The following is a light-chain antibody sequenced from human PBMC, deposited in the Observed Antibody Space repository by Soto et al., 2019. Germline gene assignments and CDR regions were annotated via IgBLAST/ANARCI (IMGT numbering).Light chain of an antibody. CDR3: LQDYNYPRT. V-gene: IGKV1-6*01. CDR1: QGIRND. Sequence: IQMTQSPASLSASVGDRVTITCRASQGIRNDLGWYQQKPGRAPKLLIYAASSLQSGVPSRFSGSGSGTDFTLTISSLRPEDFATYYCLQDYNYPRTFGQGTKVEIK. J-gene: IGKJ1*01. CDR2: AAS.